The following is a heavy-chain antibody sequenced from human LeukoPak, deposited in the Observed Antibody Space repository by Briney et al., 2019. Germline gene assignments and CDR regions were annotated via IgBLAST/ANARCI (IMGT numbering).Heavy chain of an antibody. CDR2: IYTSGST. CDR1: GGSISSGSYY. CDR3: ARVRGSGSSYYYYYYIDV. Sequence: SQTLSLTRTVSGGSISSGSYYWSWIRLPAGKGLEWIGRIYTSGSTNYNPSLKSRVTISVDTSKNQFSLKLSSVTAADTAVYYCARVRGSGSSYYYYYYIDVWGKGTTVTVSS. V-gene: IGHV4-61*02. J-gene: IGHJ6*03. D-gene: IGHD3-10*01.